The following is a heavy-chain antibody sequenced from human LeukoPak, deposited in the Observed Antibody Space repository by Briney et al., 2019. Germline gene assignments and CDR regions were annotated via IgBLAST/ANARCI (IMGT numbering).Heavy chain of an antibody. D-gene: IGHD3-22*01. Sequence: SETLSLTCTVSDSSIRSNYLWGWIRQPPGKGLEWIGNVDQSGSTYYNPSLKSRVSMSIDTSKNQFSLDLSSVTAADTAVYYCARQPTSGYDSYGYTDYWGQGTLVTVSS. CDR3: ARQPTSGYDSYGYTDY. J-gene: IGHJ4*02. CDR2: VDQSGST. CDR1: DSSIRSNYL. V-gene: IGHV4-38-2*02.